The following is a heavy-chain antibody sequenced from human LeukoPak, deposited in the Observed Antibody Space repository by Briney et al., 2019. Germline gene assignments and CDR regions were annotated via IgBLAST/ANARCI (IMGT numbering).Heavy chain of an antibody. Sequence: ASVTVSFKASGYTFTTYDITWVRQAPGQGLEWMGWMNPNSGDTAYAQKFQGRVAMTRDTSISTAYMELSSLRSEDTAVYYCARGLGDYYDTSDFYYAVAAHWGQGTLVTVSS. J-gene: IGHJ4*02. CDR1: GYTFTTYD. V-gene: IGHV1-8*01. CDR2: MNPNSGDT. D-gene: IGHD3-22*01. CDR3: ARGLGDYYDTSDFYYAVAAH.